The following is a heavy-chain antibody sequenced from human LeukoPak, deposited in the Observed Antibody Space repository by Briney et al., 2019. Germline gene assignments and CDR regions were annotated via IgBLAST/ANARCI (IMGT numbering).Heavy chain of an antibody. CDR2: ISGSGGST. D-gene: IGHD6-13*01. Sequence: GGSLRLSCAASGFTFSSYAMSWVRQAPGRGLEWVSTISGSGGSTYYADSVKGRFTISRDNSKNTVYLQMNSLGAEDTAVYYCAKGSYSSSWRNWFDPWGRGILVTVSS. CDR3: AKGSYSSSWRNWFDP. J-gene: IGHJ5*02. CDR1: GFTFSSYA. V-gene: IGHV3-23*01.